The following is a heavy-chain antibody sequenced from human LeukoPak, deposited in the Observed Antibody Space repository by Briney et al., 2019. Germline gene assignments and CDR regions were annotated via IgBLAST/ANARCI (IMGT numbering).Heavy chain of an antibody. D-gene: IGHD4-23*01. CDR2: IYTSGST. CDR3: ARRRTVVTRNFDY. J-gene: IGHJ4*02. CDR1: GGSISSYY. Sequence: SETLSLTCTVSGGSISSYYWSWIRQPPGKGLEWIGRIYTSGSTNYNPSLKSRVTISVDTSKNQFSLKLSSVTAADTAVYYCARRRTVVTRNFDYWGQGTLVTVSS. V-gene: IGHV4-4*07.